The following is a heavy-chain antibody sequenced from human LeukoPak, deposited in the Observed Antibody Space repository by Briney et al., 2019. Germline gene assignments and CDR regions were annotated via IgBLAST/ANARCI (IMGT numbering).Heavy chain of an antibody. CDR3: AREGYDILTGYSYYFDY. Sequence: ASVKVSCKASGYTFTSYAMHWVRQAPGQRLEWMGWINAGNGNTKYSQEFQGRVTITRDTSASTAYMELSSLRSEDMAVYYCAREGYDILTGYSYYFDYWGQGTLVTVSS. D-gene: IGHD3-9*01. CDR1: GYTFTSYA. J-gene: IGHJ4*02. V-gene: IGHV1-3*03. CDR2: INAGNGNT.